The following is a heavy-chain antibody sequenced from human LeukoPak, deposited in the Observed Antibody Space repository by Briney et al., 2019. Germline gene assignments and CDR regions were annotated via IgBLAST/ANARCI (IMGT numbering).Heavy chain of an antibody. CDR1: GGTFSSYA. J-gene: IGHJ2*01. D-gene: IGHD2-15*01. V-gene: IGHV1-69*05. CDR2: IIPIFGTA. CDR3: ARGMVVERYFDL. Sequence: GASVKVSCKASGGTFSSYAMSWVRQAPGQGLEWMGGIIPIFGTANYAQKFQGRVTITTDESTSTAYMELSSLRSEDTAVYYCARGMVVERYFDLWGRGTLVTVSS.